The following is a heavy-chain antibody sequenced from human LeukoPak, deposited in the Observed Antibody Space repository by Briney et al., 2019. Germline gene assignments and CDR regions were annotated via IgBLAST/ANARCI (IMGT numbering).Heavy chain of an antibody. J-gene: IGHJ4*02. Sequence: GGSLRLSCAASGFTVSSNYMSWVRQAPGKGLEWVAQTKQDGSEKYYVDSVKGRFTTSRDKNSLFLQMNSVRAEDTAVYYCVGWGISGITNHWGQGTLVTVSS. D-gene: IGHD1-7*01. V-gene: IGHV3-7*01. CDR3: VGWGISGITNH. CDR1: GFTVSSNY. CDR2: TKQDGSEK.